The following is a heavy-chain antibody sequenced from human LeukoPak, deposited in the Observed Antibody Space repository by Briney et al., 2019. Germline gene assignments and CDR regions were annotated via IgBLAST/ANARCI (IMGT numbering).Heavy chain of an antibody. D-gene: IGHD3-10*01. CDR2: INHSGST. Sequence: SETLSLTCTVSGGSISTSNYYWGWIRQPPGKGLEWIGEINHSGSTNYNPSLKSRVTISIDTSKNQFSLKLSAVTAADTAVYYCARVWYYGSGTNSDLYYYYYMDVWGRGTTVTVSS. J-gene: IGHJ6*03. V-gene: IGHV4-39*07. CDR1: GGSISTSNYY. CDR3: ARVWYYGSGTNSDLYYYYYMDV.